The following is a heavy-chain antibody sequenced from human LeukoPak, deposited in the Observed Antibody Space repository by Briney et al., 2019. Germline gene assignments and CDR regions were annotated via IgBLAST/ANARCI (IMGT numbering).Heavy chain of an antibody. D-gene: IGHD3-10*01. J-gene: IGHJ3*02. CDR3: ARDFEEGYYGSGSYYRFYAFDI. V-gene: IGHV4-30-2*05. Sequence: TYYHPSLNRRVTISVATSKNQFSLKLSSVTAADTAVYYCARDFEEGYYGSGSYYRFYAFDIWGQGTMVTVSS. CDR2: T.